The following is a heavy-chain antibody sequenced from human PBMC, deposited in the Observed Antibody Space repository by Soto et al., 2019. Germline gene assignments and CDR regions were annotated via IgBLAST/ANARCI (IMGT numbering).Heavy chain of an antibody. V-gene: IGHV1-2*04. Sequence: DSVKVACKASGYTFTGYYMHWVRQAPGQGLEWMGWINPNSGGTNYAQKFQGWVTMTRDTSISTAYMEPSRLRSDDTAVYYCARGLDIVVVVAATQPLNWFDPWGQGTRLRSPSPQ. CDR2: INPNSGGT. J-gene: IGHJ5*02. CDR1: GYTFTGYY. CDR3: ARGLDIVVVVAATQPLNWFDP. D-gene: IGHD2-15*01.